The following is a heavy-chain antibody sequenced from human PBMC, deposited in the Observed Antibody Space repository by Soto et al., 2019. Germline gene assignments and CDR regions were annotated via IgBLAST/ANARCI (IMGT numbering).Heavy chain of an antibody. Sequence: GSLRLSCAVSGFTFSDYWMSWVRQAPGKGLEWVANIKQDGNEKYYVDSVKGRFTISRDNAKNSLYLQMNSLRAEDTAVYFCAKGSHYDILTAYHAFDFWGPGTLVTVSS. J-gene: IGHJ4*02. V-gene: IGHV3-7*03. CDR3: AKGSHYDILTAYHAFDF. CDR1: GFTFSDYW. CDR2: IKQDGNEK. D-gene: IGHD3-9*01.